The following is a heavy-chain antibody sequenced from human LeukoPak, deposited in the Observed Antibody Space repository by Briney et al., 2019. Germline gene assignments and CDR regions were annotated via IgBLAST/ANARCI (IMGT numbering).Heavy chain of an antibody. V-gene: IGHV3-66*01. J-gene: IGHJ4*02. Sequence: GGSLRLTCAASGFTVSSNYMSWVRQAPGKGLEWVSVIYSGGSTYYADSVKGRFTISRDNSKNTLYLQMNSLRAEDTAVYYCARESSGWVDYWGQGTLVTVSS. CDR2: IYSGGST. D-gene: IGHD6-19*01. CDR1: GFTVSSNY. CDR3: ARESSGWVDY.